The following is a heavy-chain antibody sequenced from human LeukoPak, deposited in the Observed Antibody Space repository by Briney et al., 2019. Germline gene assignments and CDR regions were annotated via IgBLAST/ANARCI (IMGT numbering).Heavy chain of an antibody. V-gene: IGHV4-39*01. J-gene: IGHJ4*02. CDR1: GGSIRSSSYY. CDR2: IYYTGST. CDR3: ARHVRGHDYVWGSYPSPFAY. Sequence: SETLSLTCTVSGGSIRSSSYYWGWIRQPPGKGLEWIGCIYYTGSTYYNPSLKSRVTMAVDTSKNQFSLRLSSVTAADTAVYYCARHVRGHDYVWGSYPSPFAYWGQGTLVTVSS. D-gene: IGHD3-16*02.